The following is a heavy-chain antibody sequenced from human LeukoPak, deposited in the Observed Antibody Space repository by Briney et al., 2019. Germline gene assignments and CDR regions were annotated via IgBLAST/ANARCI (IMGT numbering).Heavy chain of an antibody. D-gene: IGHD3-22*01. J-gene: IGHJ4*02. V-gene: IGHV3-30-3*01. Sequence: GGSLRLSCAASGFTFSSYAMHWVRQAPGKGLEWVAVISYDGSNKYYADSVKGRFTISRDNSKNTLYLQMNSLRAEDTAVYYCAKTLLYYYDSSGYFDYWGQGTLVTVSS. CDR1: GFTFSSYA. CDR2: ISYDGSNK. CDR3: AKTLLYYYDSSGYFDY.